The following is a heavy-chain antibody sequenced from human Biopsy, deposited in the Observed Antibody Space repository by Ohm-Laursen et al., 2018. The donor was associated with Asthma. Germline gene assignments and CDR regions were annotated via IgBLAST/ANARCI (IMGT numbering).Heavy chain of an antibody. D-gene: IGHD7-27*01. CDR3: ARWGSFGFDY. CDR1: GYSISNGGYY. V-gene: IGHV4-31*03. J-gene: IGHJ4*02. CDR2: IYHRGNT. Sequence: TLSLTCSVLGYSISNGGYYWTCVRQGLGKGLDWIGNIYHRGNTKYNPSLKSRLSFSVDTSKNQFSLKLSSVTAADTAVYYCARWGSFGFDYWGQGTLVTVSS.